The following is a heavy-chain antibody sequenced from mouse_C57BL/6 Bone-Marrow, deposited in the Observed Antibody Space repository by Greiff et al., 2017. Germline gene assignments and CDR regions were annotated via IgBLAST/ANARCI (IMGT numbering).Heavy chain of an antibody. CDR3: ARSKWLLLDY. CDR1: GYTFTSYW. D-gene: IGHD2-3*01. V-gene: IGHV1-7*01. Sequence: QVQLKQSGAELAKPGASVKLSCKASGYTFTSYWMHWVKQRPGQGLEWIGYINPSSGYTKYNQKFKDKATLTADKSSRTAYMQRSSLTYDDSAVYYCARSKWLLLDYWGQGTTLTVSS. J-gene: IGHJ2*01. CDR2: INPSSGYT.